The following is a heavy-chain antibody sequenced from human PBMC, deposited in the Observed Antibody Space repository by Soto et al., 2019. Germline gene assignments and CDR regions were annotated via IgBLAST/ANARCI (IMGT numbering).Heavy chain of an antibody. D-gene: IGHD2-2*02. V-gene: IGHV3-74*01. CDR1: GFTFSNYW. CDR3: ARGCNSTSCYTY. Sequence: GGSLRLSCAASGFTFSNYWMHWVRQAPGKGLVWVSRINSDGSSTSYADSVKGRFTISRDNAKNTLYLQMNSLRAEDTAVYYCARGCNSTSCYTYWGQGTLVTAPQ. CDR2: INSDGSST. J-gene: IGHJ4*02.